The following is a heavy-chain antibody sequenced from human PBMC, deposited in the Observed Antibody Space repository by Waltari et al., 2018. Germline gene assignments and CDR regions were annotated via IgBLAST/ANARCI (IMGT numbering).Heavy chain of an antibody. CDR3: AKQSPSYTRGWYPLES. V-gene: IGHV3-53*01. CDR2: ICSGGNT. J-gene: IGHJ4*02. CDR1: GFTVRTNF. Sequence: EVQLVESGGNLIQPGGSLRLSCAASGFTVRTNFISWVRQAPGKGREWVSIICSGGNTYYAGSVKGRFTIARDNYNNTVYLEMNSLRAEDTAVYYCAKQSPSYTRGWYPLESWGPGTLVTVSS. D-gene: IGHD6-19*01.